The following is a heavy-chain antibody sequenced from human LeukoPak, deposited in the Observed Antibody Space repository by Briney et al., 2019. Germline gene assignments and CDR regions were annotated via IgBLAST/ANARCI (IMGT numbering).Heavy chain of an antibody. CDR2: IWNNGSNK. CDR3: AKGRIVGGYDSFDI. J-gene: IGHJ3*02. Sequence: SGGSLRLSCAASGFTFSGYAMRWVRQAPGKGLEWVAVIWNNGSNKYKAYSANGRFTISRANSKNTIHLQMNIQRPETTAVYFFAKGRIVGGYDSFDIWGQGTMVTVSS. D-gene: IGHD1-26*01. CDR1: GFTFSGYA. V-gene: IGHV3-33*06.